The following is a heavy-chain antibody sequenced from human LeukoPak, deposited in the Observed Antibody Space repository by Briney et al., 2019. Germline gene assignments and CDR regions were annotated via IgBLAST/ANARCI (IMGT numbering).Heavy chain of an antibody. D-gene: IGHD3-10*01. CDR2: IYPGDSDT. J-gene: IGHJ6*03. CDR3: ARLGGGSGILQTGDYYMDV. V-gene: IGHV5-51*01. Sequence: GESLKISCKGSGYSFTSYWIGWVRQMPGKGLEWMGIIYPGDSDTRYSPSFQGQVTISADKSISTAYLQWSSLKASDTAMYYCARLGGGSGILQTGDYYMDVWGKGTTVTVSS. CDR1: GYSFTSYW.